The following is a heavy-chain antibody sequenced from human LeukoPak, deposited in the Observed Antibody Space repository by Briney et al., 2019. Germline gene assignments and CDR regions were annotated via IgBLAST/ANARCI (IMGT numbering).Heavy chain of an antibody. V-gene: IGHV4-34*01. CDR1: GGSFSGYY. Sequence: PSETLSLTCAVYGGSFSGYYWSWIRQPPGKGLEWIGEINHSGSTNYNPSLKSRVTISVDTSKNQFSLKLSSVTAADTAVYYCARGRGDSSSWYFDYWGQGTLVTVSS. CDR3: ARGRGDSSSWYFDY. CDR2: INHSGST. D-gene: IGHD6-13*01. J-gene: IGHJ4*02.